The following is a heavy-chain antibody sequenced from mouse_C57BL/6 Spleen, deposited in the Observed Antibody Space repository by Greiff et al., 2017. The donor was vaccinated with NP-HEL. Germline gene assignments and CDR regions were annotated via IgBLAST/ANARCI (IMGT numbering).Heavy chain of an antibody. J-gene: IGHJ2*01. V-gene: IGHV1-50*01. Sequence: QVQLQQPGAELVKPGASVKLSCKASGYTFTSYWLQWVKQRPGQGLEWIGEFDPSVSYTNYNQKFKGKATLTVDTSSSTAYMQLSSLTSEDSTVYYCARKDGGYWGQGTTLTVSS. CDR2: FDPSVSYT. CDR1: GYTFTSYW. CDR3: ARKDGGY.